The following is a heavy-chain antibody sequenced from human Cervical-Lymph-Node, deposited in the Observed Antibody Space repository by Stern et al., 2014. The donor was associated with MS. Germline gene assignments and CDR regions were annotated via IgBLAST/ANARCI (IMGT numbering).Heavy chain of an antibody. V-gene: IGHV3-9*01. J-gene: IGHJ6*02. D-gene: IGHD6-13*01. CDR2: ISWNSGNI. CDR1: GFTFDDYA. Sequence: EVQLVESGGGLVQPGRSLRLSCAASGFTFDDYAMHWVRQAPGKGLEWVSGISWNSGNIGYADSVKGRFTISRDNAKTSLSLQMNSLRAEDTALYYCAKEKAAAVLDLSGMDVWGQGTTVTVSS. CDR3: AKEKAAAVLDLSGMDV.